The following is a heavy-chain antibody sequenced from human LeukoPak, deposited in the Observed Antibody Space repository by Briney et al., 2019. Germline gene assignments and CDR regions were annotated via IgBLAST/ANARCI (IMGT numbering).Heavy chain of an antibody. J-gene: IGHJ6*02. Sequence: SVKVSCKASGGTFSSYAISWVRQAPGQGLEWMGGIIPIFGTANYAQKFQGRVTITADESTSTAYMELSSLRSEDTAVYYCAIVPSGYGGYTNYYYCGMDVWGQGTTVAVSS. CDR3: AIVPSGYGGYTNYYYCGMDV. V-gene: IGHV1-69*13. D-gene: IGHD5-12*01. CDR1: GGTFSSYA. CDR2: IIPIFGTA.